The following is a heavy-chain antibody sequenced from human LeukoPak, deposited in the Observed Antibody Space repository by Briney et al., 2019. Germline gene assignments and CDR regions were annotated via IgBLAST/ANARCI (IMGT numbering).Heavy chain of an antibody. CDR1: GGSISSSSYY. V-gene: IGHV4-39*01. CDR2: IYYSGST. CDR3: ARQEIAAAGTVYFDY. Sequence: SETLSLTCTVSGGSISSSSYYWGWIRQPPGKGLEWIGSIYYSGSTYYNPSRKSRVTISVDTSKNQFSLKLSSVTAADTAVYYCARQEIAAAGTVYFDYWGQGTLVSVFS. D-gene: IGHD6-13*01. J-gene: IGHJ4*02.